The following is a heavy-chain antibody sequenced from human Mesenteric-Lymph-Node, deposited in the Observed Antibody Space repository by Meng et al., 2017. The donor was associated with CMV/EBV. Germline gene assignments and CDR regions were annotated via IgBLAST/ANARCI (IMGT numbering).Heavy chain of an antibody. D-gene: IGHD3-3*01. J-gene: IGHJ6*02. Sequence: GESLKISCAASGFTFSSYSMNWVRQAPGKGLEWVSSISSSSSYIYYADSVKGRFTISRDNAKNSLYLQMNSLRAEDTAVYYCARDTVLRFLSYDYYYYGMDVWGQGTTVTVSS. CDR2: ISSSSSYI. V-gene: IGHV3-21*01. CDR3: ARDTVLRFLSYDYYYYGMDV. CDR1: GFTFSSYS.